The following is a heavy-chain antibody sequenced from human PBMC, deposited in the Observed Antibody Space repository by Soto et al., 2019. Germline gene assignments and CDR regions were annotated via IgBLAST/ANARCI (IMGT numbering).Heavy chain of an antibody. CDR1: GFNIRDNY. CDR2: TRNKGESYTT. Sequence: EVQLVESGGGLVQPGGSLRLSCAASGFNIRDNYMDWVRQAPGKGLEWVGLTRNKGESYTTEHAASVKGRFVISRDDSKNSVYLQMNRLKSEVTAVYYCVREGFFTLDFWGQGALVTVSS. CDR3: VREGFFTLDF. V-gene: IGHV3-72*01. J-gene: IGHJ4*02.